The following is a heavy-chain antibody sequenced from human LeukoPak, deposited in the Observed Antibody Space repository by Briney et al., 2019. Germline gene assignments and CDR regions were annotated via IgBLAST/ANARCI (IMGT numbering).Heavy chain of an antibody. CDR3: ARDLRLGRSSGYSRPALGY. Sequence: GGSLRLSCAASGFTFSSYGMHWVRQAPGKGLEWVAAIWYDGSNKYYADSVKGRFTVSRDNSKNTLYLQMNSLRAEDTAVYYCARDLRLGRSSGYSRPALGYWGQGTLVTVSS. D-gene: IGHD3-22*01. J-gene: IGHJ4*02. V-gene: IGHV3-33*01. CDR2: IWYDGSNK. CDR1: GFTFSSYG.